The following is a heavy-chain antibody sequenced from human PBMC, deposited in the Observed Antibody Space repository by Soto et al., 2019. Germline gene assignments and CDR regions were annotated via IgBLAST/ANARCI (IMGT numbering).Heavy chain of an antibody. CDR2: INHSGST. CDR1: GGSFSGYY. V-gene: IGHV4-34*01. J-gene: IGHJ5*02. Sequence: QVQLQQWGAGLLKPSETLSLTCAVYGGSFSGYYWSWIRQPPGKGLEWIGEINHSGSTNYNPSLKSRATISVGTAKNQFCRKRCAVTAADSAVYDCGRGGYGSGWFDPWGQGTLVTVSS. D-gene: IGHD6-19*01. CDR3: GRGGYGSGWFDP.